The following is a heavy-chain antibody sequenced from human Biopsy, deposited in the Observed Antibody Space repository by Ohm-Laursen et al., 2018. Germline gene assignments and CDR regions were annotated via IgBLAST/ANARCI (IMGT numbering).Heavy chain of an antibody. CDR2: IFYGGIT. CDR1: GGSISSETNY. J-gene: IGHJ5*02. V-gene: IGHV4-39*01. Sequence: GTLSLTCAVSGGSISSETNYWGWIRQPPGKGLEWIGSIFYGGITYYNPSLKSRVTISVDTSKNQFSLNLSSVTCADTAVYYCARHPTGFWFDPWGQGTLVTVSS. CDR3: ARHPTGFWFDP.